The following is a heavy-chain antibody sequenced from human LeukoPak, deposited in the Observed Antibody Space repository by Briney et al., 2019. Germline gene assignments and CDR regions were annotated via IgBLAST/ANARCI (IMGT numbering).Heavy chain of an antibody. V-gene: IGHV1-69*13. D-gene: IGHD6-13*01. CDR3: ARDSTGYSSSWAFDY. J-gene: IGHJ4*02. CDR1: GYTFTSYA. Sequence: SVKVSCKASGYTFTSYAISWVRQAPGQGLEWMGGIIPIFGTANYAQKFQGRVTITADESTSTAYMELSSLRSEDTAVYYCARDSTGYSSSWAFDYWGQGTLVTVSS. CDR2: IIPIFGTA.